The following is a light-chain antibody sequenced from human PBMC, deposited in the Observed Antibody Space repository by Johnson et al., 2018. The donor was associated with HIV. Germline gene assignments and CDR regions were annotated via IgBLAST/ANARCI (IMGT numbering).Light chain of an antibody. CDR2: EHN. CDR1: SSNIGNNY. CDR3: GTWDSSLSAYV. V-gene: IGLV1-51*02. Sequence: QSVLTQPPSVSAAPGQKVTISCSGSSSNIGNNYVSWYQQLPGTAPTLLISEHNKRPSGIPDRFSGSKSGTSATLGITGLQTGDEADYYCGTWDSSLSAYVFGTGTKVTVL. J-gene: IGLJ1*01.